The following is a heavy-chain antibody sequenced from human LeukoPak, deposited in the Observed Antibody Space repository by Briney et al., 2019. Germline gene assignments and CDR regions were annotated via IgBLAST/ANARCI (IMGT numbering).Heavy chain of an antibody. CDR1: GGSISSGGYS. V-gene: IGHV4-30-2*01. CDR3: AREGITIFGVALDD. Sequence: PSQTLSLTCAVSGGSISSGGYSWSWIRQPPGKGLEWIGYIYHSGSTYYNPSLKSRVTISVDRSKNQLSLKLRSVTAADTAVYYCAREGITIFGVALDDWGQGTLVTVSS. D-gene: IGHD3-3*01. CDR2: IYHSGST. J-gene: IGHJ4*02.